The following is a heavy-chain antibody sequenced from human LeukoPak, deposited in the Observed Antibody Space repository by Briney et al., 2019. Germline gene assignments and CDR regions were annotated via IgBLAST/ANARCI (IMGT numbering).Heavy chain of an antibody. CDR2: ISYDGSNK. Sequence: PGRSLRLSCAASGFTFSSYGMHWVRQAPGKGLEWVAVISYDGSNKYYADSVKGRFTISRDNSKNTLYLQMNSLRAEDTAVYYCAKDKVVTAMGFDYWGQGTLVTVSS. V-gene: IGHV3-30*18. J-gene: IGHJ4*02. D-gene: IGHD2-21*02. CDR3: AKDKVVTAMGFDY. CDR1: GFTFSSYG.